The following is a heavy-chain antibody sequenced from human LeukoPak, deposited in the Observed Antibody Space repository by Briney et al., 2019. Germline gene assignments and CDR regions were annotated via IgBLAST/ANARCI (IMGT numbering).Heavy chain of an antibody. J-gene: IGHJ4*02. CDR3: ARDGLHTAYFDY. CDR2: VSDSSDV. CDR1: GFTFSTYT. D-gene: IGHD5-18*01. Sequence: GGSLRLSCAASGFTFSTYTMNWVRQAPGKGLEWVSTVSDSSDVHYSDSVKGRFTISRDNARNSLYLQMNSLRDEDTAVYYCARDGLHTAYFDYWGQGTLVTVSS. V-gene: IGHV3-48*02.